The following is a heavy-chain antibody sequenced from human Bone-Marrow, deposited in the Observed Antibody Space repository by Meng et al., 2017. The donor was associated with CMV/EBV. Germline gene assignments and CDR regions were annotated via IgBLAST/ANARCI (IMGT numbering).Heavy chain of an antibody. D-gene: IGHD2-15*01. V-gene: IGHV4-39*01. Sequence: SETLSLTCTVSGGSISSSSYYWGWIRQPPGKGLEWIGSIYYSGSTYYNPSLKSRVTISVDPSKNQFSLKLRSVTAADTAVYCCAIAGYSVIGAFAIWGQVTMVTCSS. CDR1: GGSISSSSYY. CDR2: IYYSGST. CDR3: AIAGYSVIGAFAI. J-gene: IGHJ3*02.